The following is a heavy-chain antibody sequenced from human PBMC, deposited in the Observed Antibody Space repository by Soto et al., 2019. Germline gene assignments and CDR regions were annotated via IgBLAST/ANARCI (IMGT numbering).Heavy chain of an antibody. Sequence: EVQLVESGGGLVQPGGSLRLSCAASGFTFSSYWMHWVRQAPGKGLVWVSRINSDGSSTSYADSVKGRFTISSDNAKNTLYLQMNSLRAEDTAVYYCARVWGLSGSYSYYFDYWGQGTLVTVSS. J-gene: IGHJ4*02. V-gene: IGHV3-74*01. D-gene: IGHD3-10*01. CDR3: ARVWGLSGSYSYYFDY. CDR2: INSDGSST. CDR1: GFTFSSYW.